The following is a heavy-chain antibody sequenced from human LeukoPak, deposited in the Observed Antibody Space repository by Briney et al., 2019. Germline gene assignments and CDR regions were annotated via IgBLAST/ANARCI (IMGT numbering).Heavy chain of an antibody. Sequence: GGSLRLSCVASGFTFSDAWMSWVRQAPGKGLEWVGRIKSKTDGGTIDYAAPVKGRFTISRDDSYSTLYLQMNSLKTEDTAVCYCTTRKYYESSGYDYWGQGTLVTVSS. CDR3: TTRKYYESSGYDY. J-gene: IGHJ4*02. V-gene: IGHV3-15*01. CDR1: GFTFSDAW. CDR2: IKSKTDGGTI. D-gene: IGHD3-22*01.